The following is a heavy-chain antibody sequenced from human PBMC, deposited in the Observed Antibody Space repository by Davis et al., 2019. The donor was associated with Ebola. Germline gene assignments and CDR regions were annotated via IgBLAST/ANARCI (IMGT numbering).Heavy chain of an antibody. D-gene: IGHD5-18*01. Sequence: ASVKVSCKASGYTFTGYYMHWVRQAPGQGLEWMGWINPNSGGTNYAQKFQGRVTMTRDTSISTAYMELSSLRSEDTAVYYCAASASVQLDAFDIWGQGTMVTVSS. CDR3: AASASVQLDAFDI. CDR2: INPNSGGT. V-gene: IGHV1-2*02. CDR1: GYTFTGYY. J-gene: IGHJ3*02.